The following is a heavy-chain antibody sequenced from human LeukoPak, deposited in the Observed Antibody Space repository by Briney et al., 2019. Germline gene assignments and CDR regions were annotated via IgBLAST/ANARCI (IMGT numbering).Heavy chain of an antibody. D-gene: IGHD3-22*01. V-gene: IGHV1-69*13. CDR1: GGTFSSYS. J-gene: IGHJ4*02. Sequence: VKVSCKASGGTFSSYSISWVRQAPGQGLEWMGRIIPIFGTANYAQKFQGRVTITTDESTSTAYMELSSLRSEDTAVYYCASEGYYYDSSGYFDYWGQGTLVTVSS. CDR3: ASEGYYYDSSGYFDY. CDR2: IIPIFGTA.